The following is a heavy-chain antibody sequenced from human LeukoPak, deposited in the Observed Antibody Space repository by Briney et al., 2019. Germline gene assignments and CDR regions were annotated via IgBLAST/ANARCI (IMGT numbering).Heavy chain of an antibody. J-gene: IGHJ5*02. CDR1: GGTFSSYA. CDR3: ARAREWELRASWFDP. D-gene: IGHD1-26*01. Sequence: SVKVSCKASGGTFSSYAISWVRQAPGQGLEWMGGIIPIFGTANYAQKFQGRVAITTDESTSTAYMKLSSLRSEDTAVYYCARAREWELRASWFDPWGQGTLVTVSS. CDR2: IIPIFGTA. V-gene: IGHV1-69*05.